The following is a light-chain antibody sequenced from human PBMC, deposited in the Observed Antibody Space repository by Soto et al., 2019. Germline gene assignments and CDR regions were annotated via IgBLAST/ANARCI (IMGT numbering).Light chain of an antibody. J-gene: IGKJ4*01. Sequence: EIVLTQSPGTLSLSPEETATLCCRASQSIVSSYLAWYQQKPGQAPRLLIYGASSRATGIPDRFSGSGSGTDFTLTISRLEPEDFAVYYCQQYGSSPLTFGGGTKVDIK. CDR2: GAS. V-gene: IGKV3-20*01. CDR1: QSIVSSY. CDR3: QQYGSSPLT.